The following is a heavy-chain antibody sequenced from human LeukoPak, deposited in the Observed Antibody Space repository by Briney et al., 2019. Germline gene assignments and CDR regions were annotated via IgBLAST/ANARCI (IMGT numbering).Heavy chain of an antibody. CDR1: GFTFSSYW. V-gene: IGHV3-7*01. Sequence: PGGSLRLSCAASGFTFSSYWMTWVRQAPGKGLEWVGNIKEDGSEKYYVDSVKGRFTISRDNAKTSVYLQMNSLGAEDTAVYYCARRGATTFGLWGNAFDVWGQGTLLTVSS. J-gene: IGHJ3*01. CDR2: IKEDGSEK. CDR3: ARRGATTFGLWGNAFDV. D-gene: IGHD3-3*01.